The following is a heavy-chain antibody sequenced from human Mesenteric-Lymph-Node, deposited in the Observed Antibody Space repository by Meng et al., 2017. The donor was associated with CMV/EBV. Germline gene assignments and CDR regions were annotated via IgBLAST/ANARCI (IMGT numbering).Heavy chain of an antibody. CDR3: AKGPSNYDFWSGLLGY. J-gene: IGHJ4*02. Sequence: GSLKISCAASGFTFNSYPMTWVRQAPGQGLEWVSIISGSGDTTYYANSVKGRFTISRDNSKNTLFLQMNSLRADDTAVYYCAKGPSNYDFWSGLLGYWGQGTLVTVSS. D-gene: IGHD3-3*01. CDR1: GFTFNSYP. CDR2: ISGSGDTT. V-gene: IGHV3-23*01.